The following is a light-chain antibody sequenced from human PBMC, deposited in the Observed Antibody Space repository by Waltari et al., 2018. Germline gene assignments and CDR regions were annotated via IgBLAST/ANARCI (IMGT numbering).Light chain of an antibody. J-gene: IGLJ3*02. V-gene: IGLV2-14*03. Sequence: QSALTQPASVSGSPGQSITFSCTGTSTDIGDSYYVSWCQQSAGRAPKLMIYDVINRPAGVCNRFSGSKSGNTASLTISGLQAEDEATYDCSSSANWSGWLFGGVTKLTVL. CDR1: STDIGDSYY. CDR3: SSSANWSGWL. CDR2: DVI.